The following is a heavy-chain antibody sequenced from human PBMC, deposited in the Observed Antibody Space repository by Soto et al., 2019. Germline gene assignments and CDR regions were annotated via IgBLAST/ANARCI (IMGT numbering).Heavy chain of an antibody. CDR2: IIPIFGTA. V-gene: IGHV1-69*01. CDR1: GGTFSSYA. J-gene: IGHJ6*02. D-gene: IGHD3-3*01. CDR3: ASDITIFGVVIIGYYYGMDV. Sequence: QVQLVQSGAEVKKPGSSVKVSCKASGGTFSSYAISWVRQAPGQGLEWMGGIIPIFGTATYAQKFQGRVTITADESTSTAYMELSSLRSEDTAVYYCASDITIFGVVIIGYYYGMDVWGQGTTVTVSS.